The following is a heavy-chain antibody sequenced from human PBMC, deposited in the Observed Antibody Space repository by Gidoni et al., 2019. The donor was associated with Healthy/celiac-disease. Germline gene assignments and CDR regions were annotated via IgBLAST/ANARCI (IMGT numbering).Heavy chain of an antibody. V-gene: IGHV1-69*04. CDR1: GGTFSSYA. D-gene: IGHD6-19*01. CDR3: ARGGSGWYEPFDY. Sequence: QVQLGQSGAEVKKPGSSVKVSCKASGGTFSSYAISWVRQAPGQGLEWMGRIIPILGIANYAQKFQGRVTITADKSTSTAYMELSSLRSEDTAVYYCARGGSGWYEPFDYWGQGTLVTVSS. J-gene: IGHJ4*02. CDR2: IIPILGIA.